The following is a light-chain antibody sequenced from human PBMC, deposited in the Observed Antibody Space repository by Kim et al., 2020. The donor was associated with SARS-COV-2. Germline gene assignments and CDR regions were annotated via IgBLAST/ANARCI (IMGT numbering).Light chain of an antibody. Sequence: DIQMTQSPSTLSASVGDRVTITCRASQATRNSLGWYQQRPGRAPKRLIYDASSLQSGVPSRFSGTGSGTEFTLTISSLQPEDFATYYCLQHNSHPLTFGGGTRLEIK. CDR1: QATRNS. CDR3: LQHNSHPLT. CDR2: DAS. V-gene: IGKV1-17*01. J-gene: IGKJ5*01.